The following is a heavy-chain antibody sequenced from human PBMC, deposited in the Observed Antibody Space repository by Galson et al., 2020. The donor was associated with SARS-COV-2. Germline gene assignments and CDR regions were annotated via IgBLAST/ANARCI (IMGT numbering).Heavy chain of an antibody. CDR3: AKDRPAYGDYLDS. J-gene: IGHJ4*02. V-gene: IGHV3-23*01. Sequence: GESLKISCAASGFSFSTSGMSWVRQAPGKALEWVSGISGTGESTHYADSVKGRFTVSRDNPKNTLYLQMNSLRPEDSGIYYCAKDRPAYGDYLDSWGQRTLVTVSS. CDR1: GFSFSTSG. D-gene: IGHD2-8*01. CDR2: ISGTGEST.